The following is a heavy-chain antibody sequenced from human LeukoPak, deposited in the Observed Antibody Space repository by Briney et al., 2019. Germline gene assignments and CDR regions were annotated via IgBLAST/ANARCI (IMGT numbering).Heavy chain of an antibody. CDR2: IYYSGST. V-gene: IGHV4-59*08. J-gene: IGHJ6*02. Sequence: SETLSLTCTVSGGSISSYYWSWIRQPPGKELEWIGYIYYSGSTNYNPSLKSRVTISVDTSKNQFSLKLSSVTAADTAVYYCARQARYGMDVWGQGTTVTVSS. CDR3: ARQARYGMDV. CDR1: GGSISSYY.